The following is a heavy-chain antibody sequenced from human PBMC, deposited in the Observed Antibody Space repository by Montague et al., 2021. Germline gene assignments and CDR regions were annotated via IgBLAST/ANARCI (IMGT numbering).Heavy chain of an antibody. J-gene: IGHJ3*02. V-gene: IGHV4-59*13. Sequence: SETLSLTCTVSGGSISSYYWSWIRQPPGKGLEWIGYIYYSGSTNYNPSLKSRVTISEDTSKNQFSLKLSSVTAADTAVYYCARSMRGTFRVAMIVYAFDIWGQGTMVTVSS. CDR1: GGSISSYY. D-gene: IGHD3-22*01. CDR2: IYYSGST. CDR3: ARSMRGTFRVAMIVYAFDI.